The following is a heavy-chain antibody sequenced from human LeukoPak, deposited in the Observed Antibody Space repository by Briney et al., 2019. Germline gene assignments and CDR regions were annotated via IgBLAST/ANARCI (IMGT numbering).Heavy chain of an antibody. D-gene: IGHD4-17*01. J-gene: IGHJ4*02. CDR3: ATIGGDYVSFDN. CDR2: ISSSSSYI. CDR1: GFTFSSCS. V-gene: IGHV3-21*04. Sequence: SGGSLRLSCAASGFTFSSCSMNWVRQAPGKGLEWVSSISSSSSYIYYADSVKGRFTISRDNAKNSLYLQMNSLRGEDTAVYYCATIGGDYVSFDNWGQGTLATVTS.